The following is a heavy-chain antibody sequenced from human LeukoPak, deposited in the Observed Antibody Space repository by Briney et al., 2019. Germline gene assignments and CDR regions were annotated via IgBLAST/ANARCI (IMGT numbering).Heavy chain of an antibody. Sequence: PSGTLSLTCTVPGGSISSGSYYWGWIRQPAGKGLEWIGRIYTSGSTNYNPSLKSRVTISVDTSKNQFSLKLSSVTAADTAVYYCARVRGAWGAYNWFDPWGQGTLVTVSS. D-gene: IGHD3-16*01. V-gene: IGHV4-61*02. CDR2: IYTSGST. CDR3: ARVRGAWGAYNWFDP. J-gene: IGHJ5*02. CDR1: GGSISSGSYY.